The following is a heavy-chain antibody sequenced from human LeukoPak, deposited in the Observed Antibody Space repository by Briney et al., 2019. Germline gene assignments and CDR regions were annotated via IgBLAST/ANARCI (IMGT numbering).Heavy chain of an antibody. J-gene: IGHJ4*02. D-gene: IGHD3-16*01. Sequence: PGGSLRLSCAASGFTFSSYSMNWVRQAPGKGLEWVSSISGSGDHIYYADSVKGRFTISRDNAKNSLYLQMNSLRADDTAVYYCASGGGGMVIGDYWGQGTLVTVSS. V-gene: IGHV3-21*01. CDR3: ASGGGGMVIGDY. CDR2: ISGSGDHI. CDR1: GFTFSSYS.